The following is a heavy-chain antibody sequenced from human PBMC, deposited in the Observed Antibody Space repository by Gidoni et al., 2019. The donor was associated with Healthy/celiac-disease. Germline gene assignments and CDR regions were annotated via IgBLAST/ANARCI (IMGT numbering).Heavy chain of an antibody. CDR1: GGTFSSYA. CDR2: IIPIVGTA. CDR3: ARGGTSVLRFLEWLSRGNHWFDP. J-gene: IGHJ5*02. V-gene: IGHV1-69*01. Sequence: QVQLVQSGAEVKKPGASVKFACKAPGGTFSSYAISWVRQAPGQGLEWMGGIIPIVGTATYAQNCQGRVTITADESTSTAYMELSSLRSEDTAVYYCARGGTSVLRFLEWLSRGNHWFDPWGQGTLVTVSS. D-gene: IGHD3-3*01.